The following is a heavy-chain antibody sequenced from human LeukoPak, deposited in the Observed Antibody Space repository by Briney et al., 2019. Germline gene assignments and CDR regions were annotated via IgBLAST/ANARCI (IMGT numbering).Heavy chain of an antibody. J-gene: IGHJ4*02. D-gene: IGHD3-22*01. CDR3: ARDHGGSGYYRYFDY. CDR2: INWNGGST. Sequence: GGSLRLSCAASGFTFDDYGMSWVRQAPGKELEWVSGINWNGGSTGYADSVKGRFTISRDNAKNSLYLQMNSLRAEDTALYYCARDHGGSGYYRYFDYWGQGTLVTVSS. CDR1: GFTFDDYG. V-gene: IGHV3-20*04.